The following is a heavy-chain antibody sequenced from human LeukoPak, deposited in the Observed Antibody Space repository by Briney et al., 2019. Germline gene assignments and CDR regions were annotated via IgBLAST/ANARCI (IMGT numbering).Heavy chain of an antibody. CDR2: INDSGDT. J-gene: IGHJ4*02. D-gene: IGHD6-6*01. V-gene: IGHV4-39*01. Sequence: SQTLSLTCSVSGGSISSSSYYWGWIRQPPGKGLEWIGSINDSGDTYHNPSLKSRVTISVDTSKNQFSLKLSSVTAADTAVYYCASPSSSSSSYDYWGQGTLVTVSS. CDR1: GGSISSSSYY. CDR3: ASPSSSSSSYDY.